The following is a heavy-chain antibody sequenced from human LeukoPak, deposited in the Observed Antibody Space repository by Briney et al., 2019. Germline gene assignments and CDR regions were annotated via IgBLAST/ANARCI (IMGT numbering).Heavy chain of an antibody. V-gene: IGHV3-23*01. Sequence: GGSLRLSCAASGFTFSSYSMNWVRQAPGKGLEWVSGFSASGGNTYYADSVKGRFTISRDNSRNTLYLQMNSLRAEDTAVYYCAKDDGFDNWGQGTMVTVSS. CDR1: GFTFSSYS. CDR2: FSASGGNT. CDR3: AKDDGFDN. J-gene: IGHJ3*02.